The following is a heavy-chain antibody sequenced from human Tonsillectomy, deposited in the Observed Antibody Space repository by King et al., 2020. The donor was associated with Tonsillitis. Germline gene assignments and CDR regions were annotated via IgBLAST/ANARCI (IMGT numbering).Heavy chain of an antibody. D-gene: IGHD3-22*01. V-gene: IGHV1-18*01. CDR1: GYTLRSYG. J-gene: IGHJ1*01. CDR2: IGVYNGKT. CDR3: ASSYYDTSGYYYFQH. Sequence: VQLVQSGPDGKKPGASVKFSCKASGYTLRSYGITWVRTAPGQWLEWMGWIGVYNGKTNYAQKLKDRVTKTTDTSTSTAYMELRSLRSDDTAVYYCASSYYDTSGYYYFQHWGQGTLVTVSS.